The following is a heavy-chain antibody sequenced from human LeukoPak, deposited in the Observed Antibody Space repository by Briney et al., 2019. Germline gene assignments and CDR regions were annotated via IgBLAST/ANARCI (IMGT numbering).Heavy chain of an antibody. Sequence: GASVKVSCKASGYTFNGYDINWVRQATGQRLEWMGWLNPNSGNTGYAQKFQGRVTMTRNTSIGTAYMELSSLRSEDTAVYYCARGSASGSHRTTWGQGTLVTVSS. CDR2: LNPNSGNT. CDR1: GYTFNGYD. J-gene: IGHJ5*02. D-gene: IGHD3-16*02. V-gene: IGHV1-8*01. CDR3: ARGSASGSHRTT.